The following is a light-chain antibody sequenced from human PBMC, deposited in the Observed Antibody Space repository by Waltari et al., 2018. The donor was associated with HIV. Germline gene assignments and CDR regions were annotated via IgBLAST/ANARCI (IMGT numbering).Light chain of an antibody. CDR1: SDNVRHQG. Sequence: QAGLTQPPSVSTGLRQTATLTCTGNSDNVRHQGATWLQQHQGHPPKLLFYRDNSRPSGISERFSASRSGNTAALTITGLQPEDEADYFCSAWDRSLSAVVFGGVTTLIVL. CDR2: RDN. V-gene: IGLV10-54*04. J-gene: IGLJ2*01. CDR3: SAWDRSLSAVV.